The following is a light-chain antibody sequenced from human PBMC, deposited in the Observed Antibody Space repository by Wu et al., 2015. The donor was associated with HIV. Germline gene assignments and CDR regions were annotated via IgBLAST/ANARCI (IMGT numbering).Light chain of an antibody. CDR1: QAISSY. V-gene: IGKV1-9*01. Sequence: DIQLTQSPSFLSASIGDRITITCRAGQAISSYLVWYQQKPGKAPKLLIYAASTLQSGVPSRFSGSGSGTEFTLTVSSLQSDDFATYYCQQLSNYPFTFGPGTKVDIK. CDR2: AAS. J-gene: IGKJ3*01. CDR3: QQLSNYPFT.